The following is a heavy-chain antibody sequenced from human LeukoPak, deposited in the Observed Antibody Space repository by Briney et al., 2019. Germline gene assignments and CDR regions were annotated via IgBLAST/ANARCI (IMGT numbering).Heavy chain of an antibody. Sequence: SVKVSCKASGGTFSSYAISWVRQAPGQGLEWMGGIIPIFGTANYAQKFQGRVTITADESTSTAYMELSSLRSEDTAVYYCASDGSGYSYGQAWGQGTLVTVSS. CDR2: IIPIFGTA. V-gene: IGHV1-69*13. CDR3: ASDGSGYSYGQA. J-gene: IGHJ5*02. CDR1: GGTFSSYA. D-gene: IGHD5-18*01.